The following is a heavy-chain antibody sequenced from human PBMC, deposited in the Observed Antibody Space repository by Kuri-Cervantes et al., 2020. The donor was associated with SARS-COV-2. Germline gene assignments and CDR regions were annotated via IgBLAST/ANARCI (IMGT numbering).Heavy chain of an antibody. D-gene: IGHD5-18*01. Sequence: GESLKISCAASGFTVSSNYMNWVRQAPGKGLEWVSVIYSGGSTYYADSVKGRFTISRDNSKNTLYLQMNSLRAEDTAVYYCVGETDTAIAFFDYWGQGTLVTVSS. CDR1: GFTVSSNY. J-gene: IGHJ4*02. CDR2: IYSGGST. V-gene: IGHV3-66*02. CDR3: VGETDTAIAFFDY.